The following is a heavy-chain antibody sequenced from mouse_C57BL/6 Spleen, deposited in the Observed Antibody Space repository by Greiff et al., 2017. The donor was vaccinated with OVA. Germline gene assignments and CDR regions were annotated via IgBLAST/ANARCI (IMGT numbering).Heavy chain of an antibody. CDR1: GYSITSDY. J-gene: IGHJ4*01. CDR3: ARGSNRYYYAMDY. D-gene: IGHD2-5*01. Sequence: EVKLQESGPGLAKPSQTLSLTCSVTGYSITSDYWNWLRKFPGNKLEYMGYISYSGSTYYNPSLKSRISITRDTSKNQYYLQLNSVTTEDTATYYCARGSNRYYYAMDYWGQGTSVTVSS. CDR2: ISYSGST. V-gene: IGHV3-8*01.